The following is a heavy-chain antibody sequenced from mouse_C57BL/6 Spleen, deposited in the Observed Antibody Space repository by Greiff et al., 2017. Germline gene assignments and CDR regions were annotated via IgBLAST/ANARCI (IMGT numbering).Heavy chain of an antibody. CDR1: GYTFTSYW. V-gene: IGHV1-64*01. CDR3: ARRGYYGSSPWFAY. Sequence: VQLQQSGAELVKPGASVKLSCKASGYTFTSYWMHWVKQRPGQGLEWIGMIHPNSGSTNYNEKFKRKATLTVDKSSSTAYMQLSSLTSEDSAVYYGARRGYYGSSPWFAYWGQGTLVTVSA. CDR2: IHPNSGST. J-gene: IGHJ3*01. D-gene: IGHD1-1*01.